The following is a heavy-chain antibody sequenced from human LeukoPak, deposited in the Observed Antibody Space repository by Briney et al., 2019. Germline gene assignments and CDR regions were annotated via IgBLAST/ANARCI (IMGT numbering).Heavy chain of an antibody. CDR1: GYTFTSYA. CDR3: ARDCRNSGWYGTNWFDP. D-gene: IGHD6-19*01. Sequence: GASVKVSCKASGYTFTSYAMNWVRQAPGQGLEWMGWINTNTGNPTYAQGFTGRFVFSLDTSVSTAYLQISSLKAEDTAVYYCARDCRNSGWYGTNWFDPWGQGTLVTVSS. CDR2: INTNTGNP. J-gene: IGHJ5*02. V-gene: IGHV7-4-1*02.